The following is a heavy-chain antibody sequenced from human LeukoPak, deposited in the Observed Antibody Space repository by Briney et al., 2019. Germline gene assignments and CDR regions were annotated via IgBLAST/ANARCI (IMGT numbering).Heavy chain of an antibody. Sequence: ASVKVSCKASGGTFSSYAISWVRQAPGQGLEWMGRIIPILGIANYAQKLQGRVTITADKSTSTAYMELSSLRSEDTAVYYCARDLVYSGYDFLFDYWGQGTLVTVSS. CDR2: IIPILGIA. CDR3: ARDLVYSGYDFLFDY. CDR1: GGTFSSYA. J-gene: IGHJ4*02. D-gene: IGHD5-12*01. V-gene: IGHV1-69*04.